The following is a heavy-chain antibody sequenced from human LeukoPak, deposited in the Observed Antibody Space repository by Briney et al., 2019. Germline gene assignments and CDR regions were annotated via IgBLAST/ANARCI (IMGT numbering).Heavy chain of an antibody. V-gene: IGHV1-2*02. Sequence: GASVKVSCKASGYTFTGYYMHWVRQAPGQGLEWMGWINPNSGGTNYAQKFQGRVTMTRDTSISTAYMELSRLRPDDTAVYYCARGFLTVTRKWGGDYWGQGTLVTVSS. J-gene: IGHJ4*02. CDR2: INPNSGGT. D-gene: IGHD4-11*01. CDR1: GYTFTGYY. CDR3: ARGFLTVTRKWGGDY.